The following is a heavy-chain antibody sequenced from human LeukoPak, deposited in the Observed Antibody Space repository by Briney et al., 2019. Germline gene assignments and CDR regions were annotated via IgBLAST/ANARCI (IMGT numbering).Heavy chain of an antibody. CDR2: IYHSGST. D-gene: IGHD2-21*01. CDR3: ARDGDAGSWDFDP. CDR1: GGSISSSNW. Sequence: SETLSLTCAVSGGSISSSNWWSWVRQPPGKGLEWIGEIYHSGSTNYNPSLKSRVTISVDKSKNQFSLKLSSVTAADTAVYYCARDGDAGSWDFDPWGQGTLVTVSS. V-gene: IGHV4-4*02. J-gene: IGHJ5*02.